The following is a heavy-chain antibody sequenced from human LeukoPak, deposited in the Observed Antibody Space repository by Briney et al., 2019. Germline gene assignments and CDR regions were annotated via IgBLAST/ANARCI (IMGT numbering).Heavy chain of an antibody. V-gene: IGHV3-33*05. CDR2: ISYDGSNK. CDR1: GFTFSNFG. Sequence: GTSLRLSCAASGFTFSNFGMHWVRQAPDKGLEWVAVISYDGSNKYYADSVKGRFTISRDNSKNTLYLQMNSLRAEDTAVYYCAMSYGDYWYFDLWGRGTLVTVSS. D-gene: IGHD4-17*01. CDR3: AMSYGDYWYFDL. J-gene: IGHJ2*01.